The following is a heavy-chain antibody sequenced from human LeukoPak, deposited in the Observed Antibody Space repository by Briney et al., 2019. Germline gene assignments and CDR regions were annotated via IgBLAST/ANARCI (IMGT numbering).Heavy chain of an antibody. CDR1: GFSFSSYW. D-gene: IGHD5-18*01. Sequence: PGGSLRLSCAASGFSFSSYWMNWVRKAPGKGLEWAANIKRDGSEKYYVDSVKGRFTISRDNAKNSLYLQMNSLRVEDTAVYYCARDLDTRNSYEFAYWGQGTLVTVSS. V-gene: IGHV3-7*04. J-gene: IGHJ4*02. CDR2: IKRDGSEK. CDR3: ARDLDTRNSYEFAY.